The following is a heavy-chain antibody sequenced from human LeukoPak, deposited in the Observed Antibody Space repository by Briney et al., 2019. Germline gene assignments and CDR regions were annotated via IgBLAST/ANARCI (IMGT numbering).Heavy chain of an antibody. D-gene: IGHD1-26*01. J-gene: IGHJ5*02. CDR3: ARAGSGRSPDWFDP. Sequence: GGSLRLSCAASGFTFDDYGMSWVRHAPGKGLGWVSGINWNGGSTGYADSVKGRFTISRDNAKNSLYLQMNSLRAEDTAVYYCARAGSGRSPDWFDPWDQGTLVTVSS. CDR1: GFTFDDYG. CDR2: INWNGGST. V-gene: IGHV3-20*04.